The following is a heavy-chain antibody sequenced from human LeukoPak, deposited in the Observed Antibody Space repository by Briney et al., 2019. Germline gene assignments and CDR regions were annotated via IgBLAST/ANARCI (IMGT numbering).Heavy chain of an antibody. CDR3: ARELRGYSKPSHFDY. Sequence: SVKVSCKASVGTFSSYTISWVRQAPGQGLEWLWRIIPILGIANYAQKFQGRVTITADKSTSTAYMELSSLRSEDTAVYYCARELRGYSKPSHFDYWGQGTLVTVSS. V-gene: IGHV1-69*04. D-gene: IGHD5-18*01. CDR1: VGTFSSYT. J-gene: IGHJ4*02. CDR2: IIPILGIA.